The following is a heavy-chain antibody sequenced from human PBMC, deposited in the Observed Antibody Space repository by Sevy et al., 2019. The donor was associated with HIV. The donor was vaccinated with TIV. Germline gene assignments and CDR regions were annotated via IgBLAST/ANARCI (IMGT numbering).Heavy chain of an antibody. D-gene: IGHD2-8*01. CDR2: ISGSGGST. Sequence: GGSLRLSCAASGFTFSSYAMSWVRKAPGKGLEWVSAISGSGGSTYYADSVKGRFTISRDNTKNTRYLQMNSLRAEDTAVYYCAKETSTEDIVLMVYASAVNWFDPWGQGTLVTVSS. J-gene: IGHJ5*02. CDR1: GFTFSSYA. V-gene: IGHV3-23*01. CDR3: AKETSTEDIVLMVYASAVNWFDP.